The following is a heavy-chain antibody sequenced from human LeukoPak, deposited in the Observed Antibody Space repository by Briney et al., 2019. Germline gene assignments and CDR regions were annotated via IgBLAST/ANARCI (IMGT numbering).Heavy chain of an antibody. D-gene: IGHD3-10*01. V-gene: IGHV4-39*01. Sequence: SETLSLTCTVSGGSISSSSYYWGWIRQPPGKGLEWIGRIYYSGSTYYNPSLKSRVTISVDTSKNQFSLKLSSVTAADTAVYYCARKRITMVRGVITHNWFDPWGQGTLVTVSS. J-gene: IGHJ5*02. CDR2: IYYSGST. CDR3: ARKRITMVRGVITHNWFDP. CDR1: GGSISSSSYY.